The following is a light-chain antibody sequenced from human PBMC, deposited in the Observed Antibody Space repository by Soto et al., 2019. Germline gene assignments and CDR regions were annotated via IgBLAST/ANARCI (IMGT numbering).Light chain of an antibody. V-gene: IGKV3-15*01. CDR2: GAS. CDR1: QSVSSD. Sequence: EIVLTQSPATLSLSPGERATLSCGASQSVSSDLAWYQQKPGQAPRLLIYGASTRATGIPARFSGSGSGTEFTLTISSLQSADFAVYYCQHYHSWPPYTFGQGTKWIS. J-gene: IGKJ2*01. CDR3: QHYHSWPPYT.